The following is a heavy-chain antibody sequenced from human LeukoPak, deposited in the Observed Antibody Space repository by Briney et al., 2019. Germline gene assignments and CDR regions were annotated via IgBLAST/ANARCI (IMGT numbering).Heavy chain of an antibody. Sequence: SVTVSCKASGFTFTSSAMQWVRQARGQRLEWIGWIVVGSGNTNYAQKFQERVTITRDMSTSTAYMELSSLRSEDTAVYYCAAGWVCSGGSCYYYFDYWGQGTLVTVSS. D-gene: IGHD2-15*01. CDR2: IVVGSGNT. J-gene: IGHJ4*02. V-gene: IGHV1-58*02. CDR1: GFTFTSSA. CDR3: AAGWVCSGGSCYYYFDY.